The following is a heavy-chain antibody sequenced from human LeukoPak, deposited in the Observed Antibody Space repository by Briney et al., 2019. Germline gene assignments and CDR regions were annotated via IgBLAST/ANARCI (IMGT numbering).Heavy chain of an antibody. CDR3: VRGTGY. J-gene: IGHJ4*02. CDR2: ISSNGDNT. V-gene: IGHV3-64D*06. Sequence: GGSLRLSCSVSGFTFSTYVMHWVRQAPGEGLEYVSAISSNGDNTYYADSVKGRFTISRDNSKNTLYLQMSSLRADDTAVYYCVRGTGYWGQGTLVTVSS. CDR1: GFTFSTYV.